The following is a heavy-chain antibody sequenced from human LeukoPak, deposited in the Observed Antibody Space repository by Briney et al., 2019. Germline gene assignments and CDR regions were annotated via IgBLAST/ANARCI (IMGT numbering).Heavy chain of an antibody. J-gene: IGHJ4*02. CDR1: GFTFSNAW. V-gene: IGHV3-15*01. CDR2: IKSKTDGGTT. CDR3: TTDYGSGSYRYFNY. D-gene: IGHD3-10*01. Sequence: GGSHRLSCAASGFTFSNAWLSWVRQTPGKGLEWVGRIKSKTDGGTTDYVAPVKGRFTISRDDSKNTLYLQMNSLKSEDTAVYYCTTDYGSGSYRYFNYWAQGPLVTVSS.